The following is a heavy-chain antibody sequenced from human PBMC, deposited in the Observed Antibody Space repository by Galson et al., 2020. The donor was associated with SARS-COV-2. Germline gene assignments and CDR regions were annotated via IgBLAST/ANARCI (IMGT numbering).Heavy chain of an antibody. CDR1: GFTSSSYW. CDR3: ARGDMGNYYFDY. Sequence: GGSLRLSCAASGFTSSSYWMHWVRQAPGKGLVWVSRIYSEGSSTSYADSVKGRFTVSGDNAKNTLYLQMNSLRAEDTAVYYCARGDMGNYYFDYWGQGTLVTVS. V-gene: IGHV3-74*01. CDR2: IYSEGSST. D-gene: IGHD3-10*01. J-gene: IGHJ4*02.